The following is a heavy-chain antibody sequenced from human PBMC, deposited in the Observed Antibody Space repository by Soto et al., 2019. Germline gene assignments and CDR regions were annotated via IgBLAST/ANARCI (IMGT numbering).Heavy chain of an antibody. J-gene: IGHJ4*02. Sequence: SQTLSLTCAISGDSVSSNSAGWSWIRQSPSRGLEWXGRXXYXSXXXNXXAVSMKSRITINPDTSKNQFYLQLNSVTPEDTAVYYCARATNLYFDCWGQGTLVTVSS. D-gene: IGHD1-26*01. CDR2: XXYXSXXXN. V-gene: IGHV6-1*01. CDR3: ARATNLYFDC. CDR1: GDSVSSNSAG.